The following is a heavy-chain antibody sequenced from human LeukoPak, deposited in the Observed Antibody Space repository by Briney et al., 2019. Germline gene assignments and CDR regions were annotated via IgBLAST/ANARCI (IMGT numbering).Heavy chain of an antibody. CDR2: ISGSGGST. D-gene: IGHD6-13*01. CDR1: GFTFSSYA. CDR3: AKAASSSWPSYYYGMDV. V-gene: IGHV3-23*01. Sequence: PGGSLRLSCAASGFTFSSYAMSWVRQAPGKGLEWVSAISGSGGSTYYADSVKGRFTISRDNFKNTVYLQMSSLRVDDTAVYYCAKAASSSWPSYYYGMDVWGQGTTVTVSS. J-gene: IGHJ6*02.